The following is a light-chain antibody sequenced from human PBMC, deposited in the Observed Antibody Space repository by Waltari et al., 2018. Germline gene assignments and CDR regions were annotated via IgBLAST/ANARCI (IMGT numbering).Light chain of an antibody. V-gene: IGLV1-47*01. J-gene: IGLJ2*01. CDR1: SSKIGSNY. CDR3: AAWDDSLSGVL. CDR2: RNN. Sequence: QSVLTQPPSASGTPGQRVTISCSGSSSKIGSNYVYWYQQLPGTAPKLLIYRNNQRPSGVPDRFSGSKSGTSASLAISGLRSEDEADYYCAAWDDSLSGVLFGGGTKLTVL.